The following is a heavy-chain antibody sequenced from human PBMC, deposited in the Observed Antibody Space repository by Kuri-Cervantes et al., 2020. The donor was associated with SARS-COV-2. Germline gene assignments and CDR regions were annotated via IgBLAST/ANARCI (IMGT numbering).Heavy chain of an antibody. J-gene: IGHJ3*02. CDR3: ARELRVLTGSNASDI. CDR2: IGTAGDT. D-gene: IGHD3-9*01. CDR1: GFTFSSYD. Sequence: GESLKISCAASGFTFSSYDMHWVRQATGKGLEWVSAIGTAGDTYYPGSVKGRFTISRESAKNSLYLQMNSLRAEDTAVYYCARELRVLTGSNASDIWGQGTMVTVSS. V-gene: IGHV3-13*01.